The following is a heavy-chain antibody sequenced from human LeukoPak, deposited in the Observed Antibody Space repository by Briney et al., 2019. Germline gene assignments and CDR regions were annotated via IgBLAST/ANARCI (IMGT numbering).Heavy chain of an antibody. Sequence: PGGSLRLSCAASGFTFSSYWMHWVRQAPGKGLVWVSRINSDGSSTSYADSVKGRFTISRDNAKNTLYLQMNSLRAEDTAVYYCARDHIAAAGTRDFDYWGQGTLVTVSS. D-gene: IGHD6-13*01. CDR2: INSDGSST. J-gene: IGHJ4*02. V-gene: IGHV3-74*01. CDR3: ARDHIAAAGTRDFDY. CDR1: GFTFSSYW.